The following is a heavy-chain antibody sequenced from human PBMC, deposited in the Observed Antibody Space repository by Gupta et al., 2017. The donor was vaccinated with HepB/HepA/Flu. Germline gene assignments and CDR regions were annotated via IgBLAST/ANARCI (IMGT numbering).Heavy chain of an antibody. CDR3: ARGRAPGRAGFDI. V-gene: IGHV3-48*02. J-gene: IGHJ3*02. CDR2: ISGSGSTI. Sequence: EVQLVDSGGGLVQPGGSLRLSCAASGFTFSSYSMHWVRQAPGKGLEWVSYISGSGSTIYYADSVKGRFTISRDNAENSLHLQMNSLRDDDTAVYYCARGRAPGRAGFDIWGQGTMVTVSS. CDR1: GFTFSSYS. D-gene: IGHD6-19*01.